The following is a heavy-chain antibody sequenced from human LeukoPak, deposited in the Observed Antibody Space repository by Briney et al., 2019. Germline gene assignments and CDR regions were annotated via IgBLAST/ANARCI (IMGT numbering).Heavy chain of an antibody. Sequence: PSETLSLTCAVYGGSFSGYYWSWIRQPPGKGLEWIGVIYHSGSTNYNPSLKSRFTISIDTSKNQLSLKLSSVPAADTAVYYCARGLPRRYYYYYYMDVWGKGTTVTVSS. J-gene: IGHJ6*03. CDR2: IYHSGST. CDR1: GGSFSGYY. CDR3: ARGLPRRYYYYYYMDV. V-gene: IGHV4-34*01.